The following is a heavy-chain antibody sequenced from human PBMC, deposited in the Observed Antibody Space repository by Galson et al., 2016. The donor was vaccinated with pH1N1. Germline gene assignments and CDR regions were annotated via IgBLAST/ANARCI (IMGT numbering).Heavy chain of an antibody. J-gene: IGHJ3*01. Sequence: SLRLSCAASGFTFSNFNMNWVRQTPGKGLEWVSFIGYRTSTTYSADSLRGRFTIARDNAKNPLYLQMNSLRVEDTAMYYCARDDGTYYRDSRGAFDLWGQGTMVAVSS. CDR3: ARDDGTYYRDSRGAFDL. D-gene: IGHD3-22*01. CDR2: IGYRTSTT. V-gene: IGHV3-48*04. CDR1: GFTFSNFN.